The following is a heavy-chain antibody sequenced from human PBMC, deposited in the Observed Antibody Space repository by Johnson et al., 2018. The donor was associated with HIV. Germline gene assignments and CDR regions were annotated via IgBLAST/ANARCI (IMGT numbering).Heavy chain of an antibody. V-gene: IGHV3-30-3*01. CDR1: GFTFSSYA. Sequence: QVQLVESGGGVVQPGRSLRLSCAASGFTFSSYAMHWVRQAPGKGLEWVAAISFDGSNKHYGDSVKGRFTISRDNSKNTLYLQVNSLRAEDTAVYYCARDGDPLDFWALDIWGQGTMVTVSS. D-gene: IGHD3-3*01. J-gene: IGHJ3*02. CDR3: ARDGDPLDFWALDI. CDR2: ISFDGSNK.